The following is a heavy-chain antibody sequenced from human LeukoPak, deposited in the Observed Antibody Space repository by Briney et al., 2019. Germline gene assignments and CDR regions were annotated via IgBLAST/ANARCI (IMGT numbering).Heavy chain of an antibody. Sequence: GGSLRLSCAATGFSFSNSWMTWVRQAPGKGPEWLANINQDGSTKNYVDAVEGRFTISRDNAKNSVYLQMNSLRAEDTAVYYCAKGGDSSGPSPLDYWGQGTLVTVSS. CDR3: AKGGDSSGPSPLDY. J-gene: IGHJ4*02. D-gene: IGHD3-22*01. CDR2: INQDGSTK. V-gene: IGHV3-7*01. CDR1: GFSFSNSW.